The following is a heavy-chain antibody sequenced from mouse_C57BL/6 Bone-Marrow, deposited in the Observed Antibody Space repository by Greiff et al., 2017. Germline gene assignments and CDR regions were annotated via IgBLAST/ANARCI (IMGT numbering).Heavy chain of an antibody. Sequence: QVQLQQPGAELVMPGASVKLSCKASGYTFTSYWMHWVKQRPGQGLEWIGEIDPSDSYTNYNQKFKGKYTLTVDKSSSTAYMQLSSLTSEDSAVYYCATFYDGYYEFAYWGQGTLVTVSA. CDR3: ATFYDGYYEFAY. CDR2: IDPSDSYT. D-gene: IGHD2-3*01. J-gene: IGHJ3*01. V-gene: IGHV1-69*01. CDR1: GYTFTSYW.